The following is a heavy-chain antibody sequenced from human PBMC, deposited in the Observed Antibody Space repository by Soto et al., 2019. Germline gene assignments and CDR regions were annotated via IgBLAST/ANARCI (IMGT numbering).Heavy chain of an antibody. CDR2: IYTAGGT. V-gene: IGHV3-53*01. CDR1: GFTVSNTY. J-gene: IGHJ6*02. Sequence: PGGSLRLSCAASGFTVSNTYMTWVRQPPGKGLECVSVIYTAGGTNYADSVKGRFIISRDNSKNTLYLQMNSLRAEDTAVYYCASDSTYYYGSGPYYYYGMDVWGQGTTVTVSS. D-gene: IGHD3-10*01. CDR3: ASDSTYYYGSGPYYYYGMDV.